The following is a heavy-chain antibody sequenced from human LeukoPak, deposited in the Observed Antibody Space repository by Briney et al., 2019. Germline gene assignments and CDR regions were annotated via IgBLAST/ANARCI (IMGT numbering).Heavy chain of an antibody. Sequence: KPGGSLRLSCAASGFTFSSYSMNWVRQAPGKGLEWVSSISSSSSYIYYADSVKGRFTISRDNAKNSLYLQMNSLRAEDTAVYYCARARHYYDSSGLLTDAFDIWGQGTMVTVSS. V-gene: IGHV3-21*01. CDR2: ISSSSSYI. D-gene: IGHD3-22*01. CDR1: GFTFSSYS. J-gene: IGHJ3*02. CDR3: ARARHYYDSSGLLTDAFDI.